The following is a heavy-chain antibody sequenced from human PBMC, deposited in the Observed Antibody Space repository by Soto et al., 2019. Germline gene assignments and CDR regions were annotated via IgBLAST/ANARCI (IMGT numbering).Heavy chain of an antibody. V-gene: IGHV1-69*02. D-gene: IGHD2-8*01. CDR3: AQTHRYCTNGGCYIDWFDP. J-gene: IGHJ5*02. CDR2: IIPILGIA. CDR1: GGNFSTYT. Sequence: QVQLVQSGAEVKKPGSSVKVSCKASGGNFSTYTISWVRQAPGQGLEWMGRIIPILGIANYAQKVQGRVTINADKPTSTAYMELSSLKSEDTAVYYCAQTHRYCTNGGCYIDWFDPWGQGTLVTVSS.